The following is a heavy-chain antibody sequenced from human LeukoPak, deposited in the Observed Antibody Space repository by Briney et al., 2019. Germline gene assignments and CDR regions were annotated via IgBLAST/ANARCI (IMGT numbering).Heavy chain of an antibody. CDR2: FNSDADTT. CDR1: GFTFSNYW. Sequence: GGSLRLSCAASGFTFSNYWMHWVRQAPGMGLVWVSRFNSDADTTNYADSVKGRFTISRDNAKNSLYLQMNSLRAEDTAVYYCAELGITMIGGVWGKGTTVTISS. D-gene: IGHD3-10*02. CDR3: AELGITMIGGV. V-gene: IGHV3-74*01. J-gene: IGHJ6*04.